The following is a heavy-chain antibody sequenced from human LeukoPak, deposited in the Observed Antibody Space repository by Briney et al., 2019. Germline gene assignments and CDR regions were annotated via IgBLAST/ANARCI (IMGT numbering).Heavy chain of an antibody. CDR2: INPNSGGT. V-gene: IGHV1-2*02. Sequence: ASVKVSCKASGYTFTGYYMHWVRQAPGQGLEWMGWINPNSGGTDYAQKLQGRVTMTTDTSTSTAYMELRSLRSDDTAVYYCARDPAPYSGSYYLAYWGQGTLVTVSS. J-gene: IGHJ4*02. CDR1: GYTFTGYY. CDR3: ARDPAPYSGSYYLAY. D-gene: IGHD1-26*01.